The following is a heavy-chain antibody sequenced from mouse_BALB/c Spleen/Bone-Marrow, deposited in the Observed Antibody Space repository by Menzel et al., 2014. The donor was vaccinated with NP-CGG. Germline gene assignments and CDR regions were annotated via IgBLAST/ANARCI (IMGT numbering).Heavy chain of an antibody. CDR3: ARRFITTAAWFAY. Sequence: VQLKESGPELVKPGASVKLSCKASGYTFTDYNMHWVKQSHGKSLEWIGYIYPYNGGTGYNQKFKSKATLTVDNSSSTAYMELRSLTSEDSAVYYCARRFITTAAWFAYWGQGTLVTVSA. CDR1: GYTFTDYN. CDR2: IYPYNGGT. D-gene: IGHD1-2*01. J-gene: IGHJ3*01. V-gene: IGHV1S29*02.